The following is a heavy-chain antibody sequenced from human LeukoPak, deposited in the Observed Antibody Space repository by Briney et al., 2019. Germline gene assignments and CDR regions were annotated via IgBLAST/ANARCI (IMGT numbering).Heavy chain of an antibody. Sequence: SQTLSLTCTVSGGSISSGSYYWSWIRQPAGKGLEWIGRIYTSGSTNYDPSLKSRVTISVDTSKNQFSLKLSSVTAADTAVYYCARVDYYYMDVWGKGTTVTVSS. V-gene: IGHV4-61*02. CDR2: IYTSGST. CDR3: ARVDYYYMDV. J-gene: IGHJ6*03. CDR1: GGSISSGSYY.